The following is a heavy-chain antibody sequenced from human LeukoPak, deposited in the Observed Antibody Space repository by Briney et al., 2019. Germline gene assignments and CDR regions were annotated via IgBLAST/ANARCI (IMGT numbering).Heavy chain of an antibody. CDR3: ARVFSLHSSGIDY. J-gene: IGHJ4*02. CDR2: MSSSGSTI. D-gene: IGHD1-1*01. Sequence: GGSLRLSCAASGFTFSSYEMNWVRQAPGKGLEWVSYMSSSGSTIYYADSVKGRFTISRDNAKNSLYLQMNSLRAEDTAVYYCARVFSLHSSGIDYWGQGTLVTVSS. CDR1: GFTFSSYE. V-gene: IGHV3-48*03.